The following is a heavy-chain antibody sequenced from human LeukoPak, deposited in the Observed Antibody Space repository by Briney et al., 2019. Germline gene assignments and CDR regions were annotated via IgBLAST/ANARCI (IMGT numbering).Heavy chain of an antibody. D-gene: IGHD2-15*01. V-gene: IGHV1-18*01. CDR2: ISAYNGNT. CDR3: ARGMGYCSGGSCHNWFDP. CDR1: GGTFTSYG. Sequence: GASVKVSCKASGGTFTSYGISWVRQAPGQGLEWMGWISAYNGNTNYAQKLQGRVTMTTDTSTSTAYMELRSLRSDDTAVYYCARGMGYCSGGSCHNWFDPWGQGTLVTVSS. J-gene: IGHJ5*02.